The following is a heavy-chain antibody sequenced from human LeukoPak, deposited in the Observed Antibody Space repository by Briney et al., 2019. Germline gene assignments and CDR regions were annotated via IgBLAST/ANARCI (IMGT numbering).Heavy chain of an antibody. CDR2: INPNSGGT. Sequence: ASVKVSCKASGYTFTGYYMHWVRQAPGQGLEWMGWINPNSGGTNYAQKFQGWVTMTRDTSISTAYMELSRLKSDDTAVYYCAREKYNSGWYLGPTSNYYGMDVWGQGTTVTVSS. D-gene: IGHD6-19*01. V-gene: IGHV1-2*04. CDR1: GYTFTGYY. J-gene: IGHJ6*02. CDR3: AREKYNSGWYLGPTSNYYGMDV.